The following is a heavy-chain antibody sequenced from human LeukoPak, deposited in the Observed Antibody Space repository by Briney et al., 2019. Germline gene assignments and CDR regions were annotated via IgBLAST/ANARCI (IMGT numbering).Heavy chain of an antibody. D-gene: IGHD3-3*01. CDR3: ASWSGYYNYYYYYMDV. V-gene: IGHV1-8*01. CDR2: MNPNSGNT. J-gene: IGHJ6*03. CDR1: GYTFTSYD. Sequence: ASVKVSCKASGYTFTSYDINWVRQATGQGLEWMGWMNPNSGNTGYAQKFQGRVTITRNTSISTAYMELSSLRSEDTAMYYCASWSGYYNYYYYYMDVWGKGTTVTVSS.